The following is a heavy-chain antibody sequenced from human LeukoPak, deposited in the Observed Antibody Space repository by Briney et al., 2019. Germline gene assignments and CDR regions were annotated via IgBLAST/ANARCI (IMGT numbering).Heavy chain of an antibody. V-gene: IGHV3-30*18. CDR1: GFTFSSSG. D-gene: IGHD1-26*01. Sequence: GGSLRLSCAASGFTFSSSGMHWVRQAPGKGLEWLAVISNDGSNKYYADSVKGRFTISRDNPKNTLHIAMNTLRAEDTAVYYCAKRGGSYFDYWGQGTLVTVSS. J-gene: IGHJ4*02. CDR2: ISNDGSNK. CDR3: AKRGGSYFDY.